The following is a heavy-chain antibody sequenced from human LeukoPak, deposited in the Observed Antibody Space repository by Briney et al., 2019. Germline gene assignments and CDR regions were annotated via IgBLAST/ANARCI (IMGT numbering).Heavy chain of an antibody. D-gene: IGHD2-2*01. V-gene: IGHV4-59*12. CDR2: IFYSGST. Sequence: SETLSLTCTVSGASINNYYWSWIRQPPGKGLEWIGYIFYSGSTDYNPSLKSRVTISVDTSKNQFSLKLSSVTAADTAVYYCARENIVVVPAAEGPSSYYYMDVWGKGTTVTVSS. CDR1: GASINNYY. J-gene: IGHJ6*03. CDR3: ARENIVVVPAAEGPSSYYYMDV.